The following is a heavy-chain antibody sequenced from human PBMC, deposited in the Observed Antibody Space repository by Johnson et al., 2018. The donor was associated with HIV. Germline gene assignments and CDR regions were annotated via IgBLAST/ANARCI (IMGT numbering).Heavy chain of an antibody. D-gene: IGHD3-16*02. J-gene: IGHJ3*02. Sequence: VQLVESGGGVVQPGGSLRLSCVASGFTFSSYAMSWVRQAPGKGLEWVSAISGSGGSTYYADSVQGRFTISRDNSKNTLYLQMNSLRAGDTAVYYCARARVITFGGVIVRVGAFDIWGQGTMVTVSS. V-gene: IGHV3-23*04. CDR2: ISGSGGST. CDR3: ARARVITFGGVIVRVGAFDI. CDR1: GFTFSSYA.